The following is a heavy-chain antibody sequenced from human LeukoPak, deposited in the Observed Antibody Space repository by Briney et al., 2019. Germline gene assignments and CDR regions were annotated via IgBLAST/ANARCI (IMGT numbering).Heavy chain of an antibody. CDR3: AEGESGDYFDY. D-gene: IGHD7-27*01. Sequence: SETLSLTCTVSGGSINSHYWSWIRQPPGKGLEWIGHIYYSGSTNYNPSLKSRVTISVDTSKNQFSLKLSSVTAADTAVYYCAEGESGDYFDYWGRGTLVTVSS. CDR1: GGSINSHY. CDR2: IYYSGST. V-gene: IGHV4-59*11. J-gene: IGHJ4*02.